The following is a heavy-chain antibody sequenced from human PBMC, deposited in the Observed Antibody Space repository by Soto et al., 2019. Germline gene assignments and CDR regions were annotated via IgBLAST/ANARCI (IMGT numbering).Heavy chain of an antibody. V-gene: IGHV3-33*01. CDR1: GFTFSRYG. Sequence: VQLVESGGGVVQPGTSLRLSCAASGFTFSRYGMHWVRQAPGKGLDWVALIWYDGSRTHYGESVKRRFTISRDNSKNTLFLQMNSLRVEDTGVYYCAREQIGVAGSTYDYWGQGTLVTVSS. CDR2: IWYDGSRT. D-gene: IGHD6-19*01. CDR3: AREQIGVAGSTYDY. J-gene: IGHJ4*02.